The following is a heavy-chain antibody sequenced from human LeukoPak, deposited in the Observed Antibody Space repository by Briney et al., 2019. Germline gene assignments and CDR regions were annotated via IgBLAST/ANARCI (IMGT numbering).Heavy chain of an antibody. CDR2: ISAYNGNT. Sequence: ASVKVSCKASGYTFTSYDINWVRQATGQGLEWMGWISAYNGNTNYAQKLQGRVTMTTDTSTSTAYMELRSLRSDDTAVYYCARVRPGYYYMDVWGKGTTVTVSS. V-gene: IGHV1-18*01. CDR3: ARVRPGYYYMDV. J-gene: IGHJ6*03. CDR1: GYTFTSYD. D-gene: IGHD6-6*01.